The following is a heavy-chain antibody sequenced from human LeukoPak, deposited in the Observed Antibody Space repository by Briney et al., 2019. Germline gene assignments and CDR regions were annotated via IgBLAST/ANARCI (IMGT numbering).Heavy chain of an antibody. D-gene: IGHD6-13*01. J-gene: IGHJ4*02. CDR2: ISSVSGYT. V-gene: IGHV3-11*05. CDR1: GFTFSDYY. CDR3: ARVAADATVFDY. Sequence: PGGSLRLSCAASGFTFSDYYMSWIRQAPGKGLEWVSYISSVSGYTKYADSVRGRFTISRDNAKNSLYLQMNSLRAGDTAVYYCARVAADATVFDYWGQGTLVTVSS.